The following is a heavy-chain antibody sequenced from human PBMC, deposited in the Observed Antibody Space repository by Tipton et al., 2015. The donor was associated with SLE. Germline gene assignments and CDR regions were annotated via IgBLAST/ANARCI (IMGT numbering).Heavy chain of an antibody. Sequence: TLSLTCTVSGGSISSSSYYWGWIRQPPGKGLEWIGSIYYSGSTYYNPSLKSRVTISVDTSKNQFSLKLSSVTAADTAVYYCARSHGGSWYVRHWGQGTLVTVSS. V-gene: IGHV4-39*07. CDR3: ARSHGGSWYVRH. CDR1: GGSISSSSYY. D-gene: IGHD6-13*01. J-gene: IGHJ1*01. CDR2: IYYSGST.